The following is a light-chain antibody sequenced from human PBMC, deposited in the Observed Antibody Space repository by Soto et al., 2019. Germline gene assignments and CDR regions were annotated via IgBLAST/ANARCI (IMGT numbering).Light chain of an antibody. CDR3: QQYNSYWT. V-gene: IGKV1-5*01. CDR1: QSISSW. J-gene: IGKJ1*01. CDR2: DAS. Sequence: DIQMTQSPSTLSSSVGDRVTITCRASQSISSWSSWYQQKPGKAPKLLIYDASILESGVPSRFSSSGSGKECPLTISSLQADVFATYYCQQYNSYWTFGQGTKVEIK.